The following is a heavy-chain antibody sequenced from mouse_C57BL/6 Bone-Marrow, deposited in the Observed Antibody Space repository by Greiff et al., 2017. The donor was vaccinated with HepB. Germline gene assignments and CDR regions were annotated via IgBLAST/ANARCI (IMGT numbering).Heavy chain of an antibody. CDR2: IWTGGGT. V-gene: IGHV2-9-1*01. CDR1: GFSLTSYA. D-gene: IGHD2-5*01. Sequence: VHLVESGPGLVAPSQRLSITCTVSGFSLTSYAISWVRQPPGKGLEWLGVIWTGGGTNYNSALKSRLSISKDNSKSQVFLKMNSLQTDDTARYYCARTPYSNYDAMDYWGQGTSVTVSS. CDR3: ARTPYSNYDAMDY. J-gene: IGHJ4*01.